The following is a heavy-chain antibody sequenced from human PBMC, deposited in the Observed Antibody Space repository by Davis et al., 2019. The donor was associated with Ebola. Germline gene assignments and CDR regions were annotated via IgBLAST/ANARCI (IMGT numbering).Heavy chain of an antibody. CDR1: GFSFGSYA. V-gene: IGHV3-23*01. J-gene: IGHJ5*02. D-gene: IGHD6-19*01. CDR2: ITGNGANS. Sequence: GESLKISCAASGFSFGSYAMSWVRQAPGKGLEWVSTITGNGANSYYADYVKGRFTISRDNSKNTLYLQMNSLRVEDTAVYFCAKDSASGWTHNWFDPWGQGTLVTVSS. CDR3: AKDSASGWTHNWFDP.